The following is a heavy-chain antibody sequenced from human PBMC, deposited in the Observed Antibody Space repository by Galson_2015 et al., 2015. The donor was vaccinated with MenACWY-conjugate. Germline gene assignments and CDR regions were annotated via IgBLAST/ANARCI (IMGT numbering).Heavy chain of an antibody. V-gene: IGHV1-18*01. CDR3: ARVLATVGATTWGGDFDY. J-gene: IGHJ4*02. D-gene: IGHD1-26*01. Sequence: SVKVSCKASGYTFTSYGISWVRQAPGQGLEWMGWISAYNGNTNYAQKLQGRVTMTTDTSTSTDYMELRSLRSDDTAVYYCARVLATVGATTWGGDFDYWGQGTLVTVSS. CDR2: ISAYNGNT. CDR1: GYTFTSYG.